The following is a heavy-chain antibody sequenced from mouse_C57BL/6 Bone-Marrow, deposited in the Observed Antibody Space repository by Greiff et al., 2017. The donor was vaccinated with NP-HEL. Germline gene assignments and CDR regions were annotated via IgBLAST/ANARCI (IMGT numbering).Heavy chain of an antibody. J-gene: IGHJ3*01. D-gene: IGHD3-2*02. CDR2: IRSKSNNYAT. CDR3: VRQHSSGYRAWFAY. CDR1: GFSFNTYA. V-gene: IGHV10-1*01. Sequence: EVQLVESGGGLVQPKGSLKLSCAASGFSFNTYAMNWVRQAPGKGLEWVARIRSKSNNYATYYADSVKDRFTISRDDSESMLYLQMNNLKTEDTAMYYCVRQHSSGYRAWFAYWGQGTLVTVSA.